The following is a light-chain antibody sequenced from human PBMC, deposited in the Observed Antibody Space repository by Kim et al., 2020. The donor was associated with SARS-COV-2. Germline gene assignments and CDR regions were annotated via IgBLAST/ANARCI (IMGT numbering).Light chain of an antibody. CDR2: RDN. J-gene: IGLJ3*02. Sequence: QSVLTQPPSASGAPGQRVTISCSGGRSNIGSNYVYWYQQFPGTAPKLLIYRDNERPSGVPDRFSGSKSGTSASLDISGLRSEDEADYYCAAWDGSVSGGVFGGGTQLTVL. V-gene: IGLV1-47*01. CDR3: AAWDGSVSGGV. CDR1: RSNIGSNY.